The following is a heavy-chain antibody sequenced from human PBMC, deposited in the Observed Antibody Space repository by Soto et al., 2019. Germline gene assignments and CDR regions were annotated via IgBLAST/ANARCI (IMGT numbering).Heavy chain of an antibody. CDR3: AKDAVLGASIGSLDY. CDR2: ISWNSGSI. Sequence: EPGKGLEWVSGISWNSGSIGYADSVKGRFTISRDNAKNSLYLQMNSLRAEDTALYYCAKDAVLGASIGSLDYWCHGILVT. D-gene: IGHD1-26*01. J-gene: IGHJ4*01. V-gene: IGHV3-9*01.